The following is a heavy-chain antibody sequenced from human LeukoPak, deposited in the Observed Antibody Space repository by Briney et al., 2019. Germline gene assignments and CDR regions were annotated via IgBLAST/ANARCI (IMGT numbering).Heavy chain of an antibody. V-gene: IGHV4-59*01. D-gene: IGHD3-16*01. CDR2: IYYSGST. CDR1: GFTFSSYA. J-gene: IGHJ4*02. CDR3: AGALAGWGSQFDY. Sequence: GSLRLSCAASGFTFSSYAMSWVRQAAGKGLEWIGYIYYSGSTNYNPSLKSRVTISVDTSKNQFSLKLSSVTAADTAVYYCAGALAGWGSQFDYWGQGTLVTVSS.